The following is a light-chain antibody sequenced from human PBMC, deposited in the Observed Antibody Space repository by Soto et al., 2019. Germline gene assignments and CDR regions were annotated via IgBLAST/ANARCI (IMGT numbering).Light chain of an antibody. J-gene: IGKJ1*01. CDR3: QQYNTYWT. Sequence: DIQMTQSPSTLSASVGDRVTIICRASQTISTWLGWYQQKPGKAPKLLMYDASRLESGVPSRFRGSGSGTEFTLTISSLQPDDFATYYCQQYNTYWTFGQGTKVEIK. CDR2: DAS. CDR1: QTISTW. V-gene: IGKV1-5*02.